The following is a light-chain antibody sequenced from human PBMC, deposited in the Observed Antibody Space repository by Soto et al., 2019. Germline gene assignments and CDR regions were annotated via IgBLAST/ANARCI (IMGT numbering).Light chain of an antibody. CDR1: QGIRND. V-gene: IGKV1-6*01. CDR3: LQDYNYPLT. CDR2: AAS. J-gene: IGKJ4*01. Sequence: AIQMTQSPSSLSASVGDRVTITCRASQGIRNDLGWYQQKPGKAPKLLIYAASSLQSGVPSRFRGSGPGTDFTLTISSLQPEDFATYYCLQDYNYPLTFGGGTKVDIK.